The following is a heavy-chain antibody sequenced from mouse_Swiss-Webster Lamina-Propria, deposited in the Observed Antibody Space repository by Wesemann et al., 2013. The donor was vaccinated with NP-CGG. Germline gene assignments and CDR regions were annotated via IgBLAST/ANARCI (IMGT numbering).Heavy chain of an antibody. J-gene: IGHJ1*01. Sequence: QGLEWIGRIDPANGNTKYDPKFQGKATITADTSSNTAYLQLSSLTSEDTAVYYCALSGTRGLDWYFDVWGAGTTVTVSS. D-gene: IGHD4-1*01. CDR2: IDPANGNT. CDR3: ALSGTRGLDWYFDV. V-gene: IGHV14-3*02.